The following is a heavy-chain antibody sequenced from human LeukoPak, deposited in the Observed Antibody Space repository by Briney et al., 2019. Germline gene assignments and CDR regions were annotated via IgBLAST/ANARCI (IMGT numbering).Heavy chain of an antibody. CDR1: GLSFSSYW. D-gene: IGHD2-15*01. CDR2: IKEDGSAK. J-gene: IGHJ3*02. Sequence: GGSLRLSCAASGLSFSSYWMTWVRQAPGKGLEWVANIKEDGSAKSYVDSVKGRFTISRDDAKNSLYLQMNSLRVEDTAVYYCARDYDYFSGHNLDAYDIWGQGTTVIVSS. V-gene: IGHV3-7*01. CDR3: ARDYDYFSGHNLDAYDI.